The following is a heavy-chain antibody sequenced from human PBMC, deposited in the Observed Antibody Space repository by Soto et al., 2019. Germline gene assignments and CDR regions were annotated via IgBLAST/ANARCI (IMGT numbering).Heavy chain of an antibody. CDR3: ARCNWDFDY. CDR1: GYTFTSYA. D-gene: IGHD1-1*01. J-gene: IGHJ4*02. V-gene: IGHV1-3*01. CDR2: INAGNGNT. Sequence: GASVQVSCKASGYTFTSYAMHWVRQAPGQRLEWMGWINAGNGNTKYSQKFQGRVTMTTDTSTSTAYMELRSLRSDDTAVYYCARCNWDFDYWGQGTLVTVSS.